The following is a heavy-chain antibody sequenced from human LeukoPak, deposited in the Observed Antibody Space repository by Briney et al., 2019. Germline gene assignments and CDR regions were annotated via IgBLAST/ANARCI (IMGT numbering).Heavy chain of an antibody. J-gene: IGHJ4*02. V-gene: IGHV4-39*07. Sequence: PSETLSLTCSVSGDITHYWGWIRQPPGKGLECIGSIYFSGSAYYNPSLRSRVTISVDTSKNQFSLKLSSVTAADTAVYYCARGGSWLVKFDYWGQGTLVTVSS. CDR1: GDITHY. CDR2: IYFSGSA. CDR3: ARGGSWLVKFDY. D-gene: IGHD5-12*01.